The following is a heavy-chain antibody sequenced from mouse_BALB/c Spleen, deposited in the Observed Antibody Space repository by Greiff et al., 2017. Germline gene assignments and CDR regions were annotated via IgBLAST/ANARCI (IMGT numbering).Heavy chain of an antibody. D-gene: IGHD1-2*01. CDR1: GFTFSSYG. Sequence: EVMLVESGGGLVQPGGSLKLSCAASGFTFSSYGMSWVRQTPDKRLELVATINSNGGSTYYPDSVKGRFTISRDNAKNTLYLQMSSLKSEDTAMYYCARDRSYGLFDYWGQGTTLTVSS. V-gene: IGHV5-6-3*01. J-gene: IGHJ2*01. CDR2: INSNGGST. CDR3: ARDRSYGLFDY.